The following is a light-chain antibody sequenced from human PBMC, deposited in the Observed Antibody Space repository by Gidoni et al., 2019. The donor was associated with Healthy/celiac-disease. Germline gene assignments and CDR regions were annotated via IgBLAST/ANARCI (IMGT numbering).Light chain of an antibody. CDR1: SSDIGTYNY. V-gene: IGLV2-14*01. Sequence: QSALTQPASVSGSPGQSITISCTGTSSDIGTYNYVSWYQQHPGKAPKLVIFEVNNRPSGVSNRFSGSKSGNTASLTISGLQAEDEADYYCSSYTGSNTYVFGSETKVTVL. CDR2: EVN. CDR3: SSYTGSNTYV. J-gene: IGLJ1*01.